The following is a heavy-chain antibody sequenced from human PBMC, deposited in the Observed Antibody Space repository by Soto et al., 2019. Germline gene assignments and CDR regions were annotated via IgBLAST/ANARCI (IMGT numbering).Heavy chain of an antibody. Sequence: PGGSLSLSCAASGFTFSSYAMSWVRQAPGKGLEWVSAISGSGGGKFYVDSVKGRFTISTDKSKRSLYLQMNSLRVEDTGVYYCVLGAGWLPDYWGQGTLVTVSS. D-gene: IGHD7-27*01. CDR1: GFTFSSYA. CDR3: VLGAGWLPDY. J-gene: IGHJ4*02. V-gene: IGHV3-23*01. CDR2: ISGSGGGK.